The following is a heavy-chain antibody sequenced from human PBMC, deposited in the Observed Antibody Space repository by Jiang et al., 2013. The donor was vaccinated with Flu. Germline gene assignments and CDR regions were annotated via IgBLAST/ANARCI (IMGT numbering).Heavy chain of an antibody. V-gene: IGHV1-24*01. CDR1: GYTLTELS. CDR2: FDPEDGET. J-gene: IGHJ4*02. CDR3: ARLQARPYSSSASAPPDY. D-gene: IGHD6-19*01. Sequence: GAEVKKPGASVKVSCKVSGYTLTELSMHWVRQAPGKGLEWMGGFDPEDGETIYAQKFQGRVTMTEDTSTDTAYMELSSLRSEDTAVYYCARLQARPYSSSASAPPDYWGQGTLVTVSS.